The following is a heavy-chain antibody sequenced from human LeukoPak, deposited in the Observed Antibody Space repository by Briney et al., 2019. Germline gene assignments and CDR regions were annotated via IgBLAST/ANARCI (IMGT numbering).Heavy chain of an antibody. J-gene: IGHJ3*02. CDR2: INPSGDST. CDR1: GYTFTSYY. D-gene: IGHD2-21*02. CDR3: ARGVVTATQHDAFDI. Sequence: GASVKVSCKASGYTFTSYYMHWVRQAPGQGLEWMGIINPSGDSTSYAQKFQGRVTMTRDTSTSTVYMELSSLRSEDTAVYYCARGVVTATQHDAFDIWGQGTMVTVSS. V-gene: IGHV1-46*01.